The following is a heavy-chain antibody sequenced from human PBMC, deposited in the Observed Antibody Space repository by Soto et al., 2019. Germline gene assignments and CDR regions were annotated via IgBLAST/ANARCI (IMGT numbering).Heavy chain of an antibody. V-gene: IGHV1-46*03. J-gene: IGHJ4*02. Sequence: QVQLVQSGAEVKKPGASVKVSCKASGYTFTSYYMHWVRQAPGQGLEWMGIINPSGGSTSYAQNFXGXVXXTWDTSTSTVYMELSSLRSEDTAVYYCARGLRYFDWSFFDYWGQGTLVTVSS. CDR1: GYTFTSYY. D-gene: IGHD3-9*01. CDR2: INPSGGST. CDR3: ARGLRYFDWSFFDY.